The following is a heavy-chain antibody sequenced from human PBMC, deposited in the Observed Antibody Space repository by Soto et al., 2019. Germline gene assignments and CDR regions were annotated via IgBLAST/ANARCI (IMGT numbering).Heavy chain of an antibody. V-gene: IGHV3-66*01. CDR3: ARDFMVTTGDYGLDV. J-gene: IGHJ6*02. CDR1: GFSVRSNH. Sequence: EEQLVESGGGLVQPGGSRRLSCEASGFSVRSNHMTWVRQAPGKGLEWVSVLYSGGSTYYADSVQGRFTVSRDNSKNTLFLQMTSLRGEGTAVYFCARDFMVTTGDYGLDVWGQGTTVIVSS. D-gene: IGHD1-1*01. CDR2: LYSGGST.